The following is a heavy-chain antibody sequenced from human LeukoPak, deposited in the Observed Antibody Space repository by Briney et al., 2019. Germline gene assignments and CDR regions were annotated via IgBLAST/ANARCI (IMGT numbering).Heavy chain of an antibody. Sequence: SETLSLTCTVSGGSISSRSYYWSWIRQPGGKGLEWIGRIYTSGSTNYHPSLKSRVTITVDTSKNQLSLKLSSVTAADTAVYYCASEYYDFWSGYRSGFIDYWGQGTLATVSS. V-gene: IGHV4-61*02. CDR3: ASEYYDFWSGYRSGFIDY. D-gene: IGHD3-3*01. CDR2: IYTSGST. CDR1: GGSISSRSYY. J-gene: IGHJ4*02.